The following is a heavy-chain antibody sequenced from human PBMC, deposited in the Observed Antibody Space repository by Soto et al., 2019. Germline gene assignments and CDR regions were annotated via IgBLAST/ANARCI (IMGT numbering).Heavy chain of an antibody. V-gene: IGHV4-59*08. CDR3: ARQTADMVRGVGVMDV. D-gene: IGHD3-10*01. CDR2: NRYSGSD. J-gene: IGHJ6*03. Sequence: QVQLQESGPGLVKPSETLSLTCTVSGGSMSSYHWSWIRQPPGRRLELIGFNRYSGSDNYNPSLRSRVTISLDTSNNQFSLKLGSVTAADTAVYHCARQTADMVRGVGVMDVWGNGTTVTVSS. CDR1: GGSMSSYH.